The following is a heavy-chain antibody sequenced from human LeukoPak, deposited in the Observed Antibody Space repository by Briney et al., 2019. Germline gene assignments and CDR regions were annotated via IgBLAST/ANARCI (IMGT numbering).Heavy chain of an antibody. CDR2: ISGSGGST. V-gene: IGHV3-23*01. CDR1: GFTFSSYA. CDR3: AKDQEMATIHYYFDY. D-gene: IGHD5-24*01. Sequence: GGSLRLSCAASGFTFSSYAMSWVRQAPGKGLEWVSAISGSGGSTYYADSVKGRFTISRDNSKNTLYLQMNSLRAEDTAVYYCAKDQEMATIHYYFDYWGQGTLVTVSS. J-gene: IGHJ4*02.